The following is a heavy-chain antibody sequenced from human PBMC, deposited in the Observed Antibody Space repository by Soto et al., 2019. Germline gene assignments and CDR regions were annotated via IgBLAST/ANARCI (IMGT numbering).Heavy chain of an antibody. CDR1: GFTFSSYA. CDR2: ISYDGSNK. Sequence: SLRLSCAASGFTFSSYAMHWVRRAPGKGLEWVAVISYDGSNKYYADSVKGRFTISRDNSKNTLYLQMNSLRAEDTAVYYCARSSVFIVGATTMDLFDYWGQGTLVTVSS. CDR3: ARSSVFIVGATTMDLFDY. D-gene: IGHD1-26*01. V-gene: IGHV3-30-3*01. J-gene: IGHJ4*02.